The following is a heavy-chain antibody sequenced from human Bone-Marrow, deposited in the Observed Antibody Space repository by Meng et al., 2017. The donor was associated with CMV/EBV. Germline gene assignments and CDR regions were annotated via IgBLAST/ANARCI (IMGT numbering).Heavy chain of an antibody. CDR3: ARDEDYGGNLDY. V-gene: IGHV3-30*04. CDR1: GFTFSSYA. J-gene: IGHJ4*02. CDR2: ISYDGSNK. Sequence: GGSLRLSCAASGFTFSSYAMHWVRQAPGKGLEWVAVISYDGSNKYYADSVKGRFTISRDNSKNTLYLQMNSLRAEDTAVYYCARDEDYGGNLDYWGQGTLVTVSS. D-gene: IGHD4-23*01.